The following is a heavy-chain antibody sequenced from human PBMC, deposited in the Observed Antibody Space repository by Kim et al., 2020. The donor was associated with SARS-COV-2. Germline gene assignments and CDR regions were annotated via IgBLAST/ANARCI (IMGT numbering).Heavy chain of an antibody. CDR3: ARVSSTETAKIDY. CDR1: GASVSSAGYY. D-gene: IGHD4-17*01. V-gene: IGHV4-31*03. J-gene: IGHJ4*02. CDR2: IYYSGST. Sequence: SETLSLTCTVSGASVSSAGYYWSWIRQHPGKGLEWIGYIYYSGSTYYNPSLKSRVTISAATSKNQFSLNLDSVTAADSAVYYCARVSSTETAKIDYWGQG.